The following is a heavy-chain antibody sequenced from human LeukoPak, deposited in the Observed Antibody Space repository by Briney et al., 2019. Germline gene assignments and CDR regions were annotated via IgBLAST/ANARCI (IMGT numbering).Heavy chain of an antibody. J-gene: IGHJ4*02. CDR3: AREAPFDYDYVYRPFDY. V-gene: IGHV7-4-1*02. Sequence: ASVKVSCKASGYTFTSYAMNWVRQAPGQGLEWMGWINTNTGNPTYAQGFTGRFVFSLDTSVSTAYLQISSLKAEDTAVYYCAREAPFDYDYVYRPFDYWGQGTLVTVSS. D-gene: IGHD3-16*01. CDR1: GYTFTSYA. CDR2: INTNTGNP.